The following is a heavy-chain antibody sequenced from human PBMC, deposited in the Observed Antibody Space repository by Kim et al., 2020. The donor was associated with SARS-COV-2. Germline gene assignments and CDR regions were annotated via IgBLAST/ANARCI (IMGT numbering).Heavy chain of an antibody. V-gene: IGHV3-23*01. CDR3: AKDQSSSAPYYYYGMDV. CDR1: GFTFSSYA. J-gene: IGHJ6*02. Sequence: GGSLRLSCAASGFTFSSYAMSWVRQAPGKGLEWVSAISGSGGSTYYADSVKGRFTISRDNSKNTLYLQMNSLRAEDTAVYYCAKDQSSSAPYYYYGMDVWGQGTTVTVSS. CDR2: ISGSGGST. D-gene: IGHD6-13*01.